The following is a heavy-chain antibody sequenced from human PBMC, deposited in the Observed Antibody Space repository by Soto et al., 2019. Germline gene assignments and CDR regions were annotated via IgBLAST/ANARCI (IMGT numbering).Heavy chain of an antibody. J-gene: IGHJ4*02. V-gene: IGHV1-69*01. CDR1: GGTFNNYA. Sequence: QVQLVQSGAEVKQPGSSVKVSCKASGGTFNNYAISWVRQAPGQGLEWMGGIIPIIGSADYAHKFQGRLAISADESTGTTFMELSSMRSEDTAIYYCARGGVDGVATSAFDYWGQGTLVTVSS. CDR2: IIPIIGSA. D-gene: IGHD5-12*01. CDR3: ARGGVDGVATSAFDY.